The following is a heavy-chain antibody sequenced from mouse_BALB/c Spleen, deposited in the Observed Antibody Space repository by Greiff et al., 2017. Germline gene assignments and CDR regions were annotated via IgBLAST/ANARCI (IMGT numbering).Heavy chain of an antibody. V-gene: IGHV1S41*01. CDR3: ARPYRDDGGGAMDY. CDR1: GYTFTSYW. Sequence: DLVKPGASVKLSCKASGYTFTSYWINWIKQRPGQGLEWIGRIAPGSGSTYYNEMFKGKATLTVDTSSSTAYIQLSSLSSEDSAVYFCARPYRDDGGGAMDYWGQGTSVTVSS. D-gene: IGHD2-14*01. J-gene: IGHJ4*01. CDR2: IAPGSGST.